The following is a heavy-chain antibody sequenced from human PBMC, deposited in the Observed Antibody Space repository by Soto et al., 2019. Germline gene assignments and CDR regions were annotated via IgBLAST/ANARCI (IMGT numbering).Heavy chain of an antibody. CDR3: ARASWSGYGDYNPYYFDY. Sequence: QVQLVQSGAEVKKPGSSVKVSCKASGGTFSSYTISWVRQAPGQGLEWMGRIIPTLGIANYAQKFQGRVTINADKSTSTAYMELSSLRSDDTAVYYCARASWSGYGDYNPYYFDYWGQGTLVTVSS. V-gene: IGHV1-69*02. CDR1: GGTFSSYT. CDR2: IIPTLGIA. J-gene: IGHJ4*02. D-gene: IGHD4-17*01.